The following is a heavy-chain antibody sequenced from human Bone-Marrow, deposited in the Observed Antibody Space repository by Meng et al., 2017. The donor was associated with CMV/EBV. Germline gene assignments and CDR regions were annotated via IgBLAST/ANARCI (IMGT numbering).Heavy chain of an antibody. J-gene: IGHJ4*02. CDR3: ASGESGSYSYYFDY. D-gene: IGHD1-26*01. CDR2: VIPILDIT. V-gene: IGHV1-69*10. Sequence: SVKVSCKASGGTFSSYAISWVRQAPGQGLEWMGGVIPILDITNNAQKFQGRVTITANKSTSTAYMERSSLRFEDTAVYYCASGESGSYSYYFDYWGQGTLVTVSS. CDR1: GGTFSSYA.